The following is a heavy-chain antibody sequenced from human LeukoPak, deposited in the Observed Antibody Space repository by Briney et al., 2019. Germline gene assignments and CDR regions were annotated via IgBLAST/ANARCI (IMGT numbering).Heavy chain of an antibody. D-gene: IGHD5/OR15-5a*01. J-gene: IGHJ4*02. Sequence: GRSLRLSCAASGFTFSFHAMTWVRQAPGKGLEWVSSICGSGKNIYYGDSVESGFGISRNTSKNTQNLQMNRMRAVDTDVYYCAKDWRAVSNTPTGIDYWGQGTLVTVSS. CDR2: ICGSGKNI. V-gene: IGHV3-23*01. CDR3: AKDWRAVSNTPTGIDY. CDR1: GFTFSFHA.